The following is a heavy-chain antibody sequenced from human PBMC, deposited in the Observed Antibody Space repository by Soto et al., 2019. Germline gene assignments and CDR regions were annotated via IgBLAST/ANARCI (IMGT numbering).Heavy chain of an antibody. CDR2: ISSNGDNT. D-gene: IGHD1-26*01. V-gene: IGHV3-64D*06. CDR1: GFILSYYA. CDR3: VRSTGSLDS. J-gene: IGHJ4*02. Sequence: EVQLVESGGYLVQPGGSLRLSCSVSGFILSYYAMHWVRQAPGKGLEYVSAISSNGDNTYYADSVKGRFIISRDISKNTLYLQMSSLRAEDTVVYYCVRSTGSLDSWGQGTLVTVSS.